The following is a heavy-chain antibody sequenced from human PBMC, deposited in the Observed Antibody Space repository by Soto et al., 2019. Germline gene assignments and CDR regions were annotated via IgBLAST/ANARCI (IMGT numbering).Heavy chain of an antibody. CDR2: ISSSSSYT. CDR3: ATAGYCSSTSCPPKSDYHYGMDV. J-gene: IGHJ6*02. V-gene: IGHV3-11*03. D-gene: IGHD2-2*01. CDR1: GFTFSDYY. Sequence: PGGSLRLSCADSGFTFSDYYMSWIRQAPGKGLEWVSYISSSSSYTNYADSLKGRFTISRDNVKNSLYLQINSLRAEDTAVYYCATAGYCSSTSCPPKSDYHYGMDVWGQGTTVTVSS.